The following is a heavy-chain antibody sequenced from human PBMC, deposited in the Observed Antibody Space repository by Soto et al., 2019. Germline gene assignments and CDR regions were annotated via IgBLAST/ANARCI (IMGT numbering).Heavy chain of an antibody. Sequence: QVQLVQSGAEVKKPGSSVKVSCKASGGTFSSYAISWVRQAPGQGLEWMGGLIPIFGTANYAQKFQGRVTITADESTSTAYMELSSLRSEDTAVYYCARVSVTMIVVAMGAFDIWGQGTMVTVSS. CDR3: ARVSVTMIVVAMGAFDI. CDR1: GGTFSSYA. J-gene: IGHJ3*02. V-gene: IGHV1-69*01. D-gene: IGHD3-22*01. CDR2: LIPIFGTA.